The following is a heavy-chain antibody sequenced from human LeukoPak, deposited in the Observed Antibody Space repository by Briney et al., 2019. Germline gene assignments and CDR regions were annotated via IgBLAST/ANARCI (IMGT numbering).Heavy chain of an antibody. CDR2: ITSGTTYI. D-gene: IGHD3-10*01. CDR3: AKVGDYYGSGKYSNFDY. V-gene: IGHV3-21*04. J-gene: IGHJ4*02. Sequence: GGSLRLSCAASGFTFSSHWMSWVRQAPGKGLEWVSSITSGTTYIYYADSVRGRFTLSRDNAKNSLYLQMNSLRAEDTAVYYCAKVGDYYGSGKYSNFDYWGQGTLVTVSS. CDR1: GFTFSSHW.